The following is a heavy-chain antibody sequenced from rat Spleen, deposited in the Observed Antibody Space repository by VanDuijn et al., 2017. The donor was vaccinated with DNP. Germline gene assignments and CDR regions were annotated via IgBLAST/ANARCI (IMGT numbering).Heavy chain of an antibody. J-gene: IGHJ2*01. V-gene: IGHV2-77*01. CDR3: AELWMFDY. Sequence: QVQMKETGPGLVQTTQTLSVTCTVSGLSLTSYGVNWVRQAPGKGLEWMGIIWGDGNTNYNSAVKSRLRISRDTSKSQVFLTMNSLQTDDTAVYYCAELWMFDYWGQGVMVTVSS. D-gene: IGHD1-3*01. CDR2: IWGDGNT. CDR1: GLSLTSYG.